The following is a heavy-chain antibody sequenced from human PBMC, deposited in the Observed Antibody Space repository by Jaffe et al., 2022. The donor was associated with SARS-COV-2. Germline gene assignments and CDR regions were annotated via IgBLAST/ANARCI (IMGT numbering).Heavy chain of an antibody. D-gene: IGHD2-21*02. CDR3: AGEAEASDSVFYYHYIDV. CDR1: SDSTTPYS. J-gene: IGHJ6*03. Sequence: QVKLQESGPGLVQPSETLSLTCSVSSDSTTPYSWTWIRQSPGKGLEWIGNIYHRGGTNYNPSLKSRVTISMDTSKNQFVLNLKSVTVADTAVYFCAGEAEASDSVFYYHYIDVWGRGAAVTVSS. V-gene: IGHV4-59*01. CDR2: IYHRGGT.